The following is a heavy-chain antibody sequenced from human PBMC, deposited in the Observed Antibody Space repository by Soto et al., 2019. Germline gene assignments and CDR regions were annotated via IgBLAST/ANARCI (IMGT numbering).Heavy chain of an antibody. CDR1: GFTFSSFW. CDR3: ARRDYLDY. V-gene: IGHV3-7*05. Sequence: EVQLVESGGGWVQPGGSLRLSCAASGFTFSSFWMYWVRKAPGKGLELVATIKQDGSEKYYVDSVKGRFTISRDNAKNSLSLQMNSLRDEDTAVYYCARRDYLDYWGQGILLTVSS. J-gene: IGHJ4*02. CDR2: IKQDGSEK.